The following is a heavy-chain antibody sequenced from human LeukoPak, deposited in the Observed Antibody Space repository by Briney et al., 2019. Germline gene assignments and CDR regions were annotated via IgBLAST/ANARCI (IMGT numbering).Heavy chain of an antibody. Sequence: LSLTCTVSGYSISSGNYWDWIRQPPGKGLEWVSAISGSGGSTYYADSVKGRFTISRDNAKNSLYLQMNSLRAEDTAVYYCAELGITMIGGVWGKGTTVTISS. V-gene: IGHV3-11*04. CDR2: ISGSGGST. J-gene: IGHJ6*04. CDR3: AELGITMIGGV. CDR1: GYSISSGN. D-gene: IGHD3-10*02.